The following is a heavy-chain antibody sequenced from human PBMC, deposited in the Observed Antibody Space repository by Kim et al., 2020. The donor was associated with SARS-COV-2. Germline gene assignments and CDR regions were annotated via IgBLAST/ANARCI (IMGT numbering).Heavy chain of an antibody. Sequence: TNYNPSLKSRVTISVDTSKNQFSLKLSSVTAADTAVYYCARYQLPAGFDYWGQGTLVTVSS. CDR2: T. V-gene: IGHV4-34*01. CDR3: ARYQLPAGFDY. J-gene: IGHJ4*02. D-gene: IGHD2-2*01.